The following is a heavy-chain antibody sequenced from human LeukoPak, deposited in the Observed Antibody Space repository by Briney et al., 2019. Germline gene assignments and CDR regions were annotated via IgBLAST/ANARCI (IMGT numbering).Heavy chain of an antibody. J-gene: IGHJ4*02. D-gene: IGHD2-15*01. CDR3: ARGSKNCSGGSCCDY. Sequence: PSETLSLTCTVSGGSISNYYWSWIRQPAGKGLEWMGRIYSSGSTNYNPSLTSRVTMSVDTSKNQFSLKLSSVTAADTAVYYCARGSKNCSGGSCCDYWGQGTLVTVSS. CDR1: GGSISNYY. CDR2: IYSSGST. V-gene: IGHV4-4*07.